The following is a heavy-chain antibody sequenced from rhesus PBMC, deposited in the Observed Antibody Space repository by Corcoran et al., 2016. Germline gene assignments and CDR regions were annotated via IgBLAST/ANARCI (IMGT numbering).Heavy chain of an antibody. V-gene: IGHV3-184*01. CDR3: TRMRPQVPPFDY. Sequence: EVQLVESGGGLVQPGGSLRLSCAASGFTFSNHYMYWVRQAPGKGLEWVGFIRSKAYGGTAEYAASVKGRFTISRDDSKSIAYLQMNSLKTEDTAVYYCTRMRPQVPPFDYWGQGVLVTVSS. CDR1: GFTFSNHY. CDR2: IRSKAYGGTA. D-gene: IGHD1-1*01. J-gene: IGHJ4*01.